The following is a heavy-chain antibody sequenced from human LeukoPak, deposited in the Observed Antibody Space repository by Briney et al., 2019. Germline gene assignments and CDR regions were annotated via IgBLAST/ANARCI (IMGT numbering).Heavy chain of an antibody. Sequence: GGSLRLSCAASGFAFNFYAMSWVRQAPGKGLEWVSVIYSGGSTYYADSVKGRFTISRDNSKNTLYLQMNSLTAEDTAVYYCARVGVVPAAIPDGFDIWGQGTMVTVSS. J-gene: IGHJ3*02. D-gene: IGHD2-2*01. CDR2: IYSGGST. CDR1: GFAFNFYA. V-gene: IGHV3-53*01. CDR3: ARVGVVPAAIPDGFDI.